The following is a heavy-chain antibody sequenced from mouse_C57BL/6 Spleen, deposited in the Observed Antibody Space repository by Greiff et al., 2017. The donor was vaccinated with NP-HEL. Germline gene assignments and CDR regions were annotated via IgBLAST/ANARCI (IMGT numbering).Heavy chain of an antibody. J-gene: IGHJ2*01. D-gene: IGHD2-4*01. CDR2: IYPGDGDT. CDR3: ARDDYPDY. V-gene: IGHV1-82*01. CDR1: GYAFSSSW. Sequence: VQLQQSGPELVKPGASVKISCKASGYAFSSSWMNWVKQRPGKGLEWIGRIYPGDGDTNYNGKFKGKARLTADKSSSTAYMQLSCLTSEDSAVYFCARDDYPDYWGQGTTLTVSS.